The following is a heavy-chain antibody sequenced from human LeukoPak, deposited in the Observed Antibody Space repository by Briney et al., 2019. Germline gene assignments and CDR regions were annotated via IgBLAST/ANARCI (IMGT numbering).Heavy chain of an antibody. D-gene: IGHD6-13*01. CDR3: ARSGYSSSWYHYYYYMDV. V-gene: IGHV1-18*01. CDR2: ISGYNGNT. Sequence: ASVKVSCKAAGYTFSSYGISWVRQAPGQGLQWMGWISGYNGNTKYAQKFQGRVTMTTDTSTSTAYMELRSLSPDDTAVYYCARSGYSSSWYHYYYYMDVWGKGTTVTVSS. CDR1: GYTFSSYG. J-gene: IGHJ6*03.